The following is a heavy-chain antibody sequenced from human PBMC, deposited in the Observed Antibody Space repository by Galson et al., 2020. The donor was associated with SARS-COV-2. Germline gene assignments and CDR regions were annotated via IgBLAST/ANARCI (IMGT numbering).Heavy chain of an antibody. CDR2: IHTGGNT. Sequence: WGSLRLSCEAAGLTTSINYLSCVRLAPGKGLDCVSIIHTGGNTYYADSDQSRFTITRDKSQNTLSLQMNRLSGGDTAVYYCARVLLWPSFQVDVWGTGTTVTISS. CDR3: ARVLLWPSFQVDV. J-gene: IGHJ6*04. V-gene: IGHV3-66*01. CDR1: GLTTSINY. D-gene: IGHD3-10*01.